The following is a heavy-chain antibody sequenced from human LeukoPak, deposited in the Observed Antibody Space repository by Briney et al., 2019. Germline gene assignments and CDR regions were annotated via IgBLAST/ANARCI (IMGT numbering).Heavy chain of an antibody. Sequence: SETLSLTCAVSGYSISTGYYWCWIRQPPGKGLEWIGSIYHSGSTYYNPSLKSRVTMSVDTSTNQFSLKLTSVTAADTAVYYCARDFRGYDRSAYFATWGQGTLVTVSS. CDR3: ARDFRGYDRSAYFAT. CDR2: IYHSGST. J-gene: IGHJ4*02. V-gene: IGHV4-38-2*02. CDR1: GYSISTGYY. D-gene: IGHD3-22*01.